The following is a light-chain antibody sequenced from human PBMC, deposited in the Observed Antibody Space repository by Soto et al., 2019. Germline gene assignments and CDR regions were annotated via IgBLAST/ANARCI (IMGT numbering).Light chain of an antibody. J-gene: IGLJ1*01. V-gene: IGLV1-44*01. Sequence: QSVLTQPPSASGTPGQRVTISCSGSSSNIGSNTVNWYQQLPGTAPKLLAYSNSQRPSGVPDRLSGSKSGNTASLTISGLQAEDEADYYCASHADNSAYVFGTGTKLTVL. CDR3: ASHADNSAYV. CDR1: SSNIGSNT. CDR2: SNS.